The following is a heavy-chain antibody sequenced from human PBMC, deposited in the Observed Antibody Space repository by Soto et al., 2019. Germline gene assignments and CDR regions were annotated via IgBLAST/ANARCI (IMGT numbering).Heavy chain of an antibody. V-gene: IGHV1-2*04. Sequence: ASVKVSCKASGYTFTGYYMHWVRQAPGQGLEWMGWINPNSGGTNYAQKFQGWVTMTRDTSISTAYMELSRLRSDDTAVYYCARYCSSTSCSVYYGMDVWGQGTTVTVSS. D-gene: IGHD2-2*01. CDR3: ARYCSSTSCSVYYGMDV. CDR1: GYTFTGYY. J-gene: IGHJ6*02. CDR2: INPNSGGT.